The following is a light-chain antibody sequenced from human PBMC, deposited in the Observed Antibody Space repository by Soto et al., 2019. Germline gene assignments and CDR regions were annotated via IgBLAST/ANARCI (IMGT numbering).Light chain of an antibody. CDR1: SSDIGRYTY. Sequence: QSALTQPASVSGSPGQSITISCTGTSSDIGRYTYVSWYRQHPGKAPKLMIYDVSDRPSGVSNRFSGSKSGNTASLTISGLQTEDEADYYCSSYTSSSALVVFGTGTKLTVL. V-gene: IGLV2-14*03. CDR2: DVS. J-gene: IGLJ1*01. CDR3: SSYTSSSALVV.